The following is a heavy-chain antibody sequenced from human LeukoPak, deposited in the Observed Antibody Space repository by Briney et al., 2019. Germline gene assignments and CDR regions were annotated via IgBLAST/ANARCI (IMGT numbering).Heavy chain of an antibody. V-gene: IGHV3-48*02. Sequence: GGSLRLSCVVSGIPFSDFYMNWIRQAPGKGLECVSYISSSSSTIYYADSVKGRFTISRDNAENSLYLQMNSLRDEDTAVYYCAREVFSGAARAFDIWGQGTMVTVSS. D-gene: IGHD1-26*01. CDR3: AREVFSGAARAFDI. CDR1: GIPFSDFY. CDR2: ISSSSSTI. J-gene: IGHJ3*02.